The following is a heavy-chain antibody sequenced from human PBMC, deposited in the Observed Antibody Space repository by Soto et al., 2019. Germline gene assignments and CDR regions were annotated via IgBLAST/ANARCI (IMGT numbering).Heavy chain of an antibody. D-gene: IGHD6-6*01. J-gene: IGHJ5*02. CDR3: AREQLVLGTLNWFDP. Sequence: QVQLVQSGAEVKKPGSSVKVSCKASGGTFSSYAISWVRQAPGQGLEWMGGIIPIFGTANYAQKFQGRVTITADESTSTAYMGLRSLGSEDTAVYYCAREQLVLGTLNWFDPWGQGTLVTVSS. CDR1: GGTFSSYA. CDR2: IIPIFGTA. V-gene: IGHV1-69*01.